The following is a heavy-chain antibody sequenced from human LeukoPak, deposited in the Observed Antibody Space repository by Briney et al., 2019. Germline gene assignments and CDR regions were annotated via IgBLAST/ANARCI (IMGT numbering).Heavy chain of an antibody. CDR1: GGSFSGYY. D-gene: IGHD2-2*01. J-gene: IGHJ3*02. CDR3: AREGYCSSTSCYDEAFDI. CDR2: IYHSGST. V-gene: IGHV4-34*01. Sequence: SETLSLTCAVYGGSFSGYYWSWIRQPPGKGLEWIGSIYHSGSTYYNPSLKSRVTISVDTSKNQFSLKLSSVTAADTAVYYCAREGYCSSTSCYDEAFDIWGQGTMVTVSS.